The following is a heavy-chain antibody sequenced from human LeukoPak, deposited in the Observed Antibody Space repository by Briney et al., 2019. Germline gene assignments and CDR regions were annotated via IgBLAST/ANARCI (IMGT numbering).Heavy chain of an antibody. CDR1: GGSFSGYY. CDR2: IHHSGNT. Sequence: SETLSLTCAVYGGSFSGYYWSWIRKPPGKGLEWIGEIHHSGNTNYNPSLKSRVTMSVDKSKSQFSLELTSVTAADTAVYYCARNWGYWGQGTLVTVSS. CDR3: ARNWGY. D-gene: IGHD3-16*01. V-gene: IGHV4-34*01. J-gene: IGHJ4*02.